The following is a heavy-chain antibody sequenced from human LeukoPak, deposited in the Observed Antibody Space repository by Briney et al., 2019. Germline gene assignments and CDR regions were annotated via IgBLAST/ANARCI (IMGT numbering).Heavy chain of an antibody. CDR3: ARDWAGLFDY. V-gene: IGHV3-30-3*01. D-gene: IGHD6-19*01. J-gene: IGHJ4*02. CDR2: ISSDGSNK. CDR1: GFTFSSYS. Sequence: GGSLRLSCAASGFTFSSYSMHWVRQAPGKGLEWVALISSDGSNKYYADSVKGRFTISRDNSKNTLYLQMNSLRAEDTAVYYCARDWAGLFDYWGQGTLVTDSS.